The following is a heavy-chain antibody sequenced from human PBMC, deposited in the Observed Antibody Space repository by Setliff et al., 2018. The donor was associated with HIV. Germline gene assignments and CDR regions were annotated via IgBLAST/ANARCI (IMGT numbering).Heavy chain of an antibody. CDR3: ARGPQYNFWGGYLGL. V-gene: IGHV3-7*01. Sequence: GGSLRLSCVASGFTFSTYQMSWVRQAPGKGLEWVAKITQDGSDKYYVDSVKGRFTISRDNAQNTVYLQLTSLRAEDTAVYYCARGPQYNFWGGYLGLWGQGTLVTVSS. CDR2: ITQDGSDK. D-gene: IGHD3-3*01. J-gene: IGHJ4*02. CDR1: GFTFSTYQ.